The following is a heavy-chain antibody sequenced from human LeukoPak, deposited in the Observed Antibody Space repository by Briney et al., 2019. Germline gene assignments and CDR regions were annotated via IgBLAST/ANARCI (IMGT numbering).Heavy chain of an antibody. CDR1: GGSFSGYY. V-gene: IGHV4-34*01. Sequence: SETLSLTCAVYGGSFSGYYWSWIRQPPGKGLEWIGESNHSGSTNYNPSLKSRVTISVDTSKNQLSLKLSSVTAADTAVYYCARARGSIVGARRAFDIWGQGTMVTVSS. CDR3: ARARGSIVGARRAFDI. J-gene: IGHJ3*02. CDR2: SNHSGST. D-gene: IGHD1-26*01.